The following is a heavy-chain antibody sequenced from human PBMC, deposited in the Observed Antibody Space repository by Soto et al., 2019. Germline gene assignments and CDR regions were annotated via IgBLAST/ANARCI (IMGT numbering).Heavy chain of an antibody. CDR3: ARDLHDYVYFRFDP. Sequence: SLRLYCVVSGFTFSNYVMHWVRQAPGKGLEWVAIIWYDGSEKYYEDSVKCRFTISRDDAKKTLYLQMNSLKVEDTAVYYCARDLHDYVYFRFDPWGQGT. D-gene: IGHD3-16*01. CDR2: IWYDGSEK. CDR1: GFTFSNYV. J-gene: IGHJ5*02. V-gene: IGHV3-33*01.